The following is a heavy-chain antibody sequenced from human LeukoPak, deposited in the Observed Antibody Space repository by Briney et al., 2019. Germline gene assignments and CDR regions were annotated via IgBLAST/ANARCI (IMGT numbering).Heavy chain of an antibody. V-gene: IGHV3-30-3*01. CDR3: ARVGTLTHYYYYYGMDV. Sequence: GGSLRLSCAASGFTFSSYAFHWVRQAPGKGLEWVAVTSYDGSEKHYADSVKGRFTISRDNSKNTTSLQMNGLSAEDTAVYYCARVGTLTHYYYYYGMDVWGRGTTVTVSS. J-gene: IGHJ6*02. CDR1: GFTFSSYA. D-gene: IGHD4-17*01. CDR2: TSYDGSEK.